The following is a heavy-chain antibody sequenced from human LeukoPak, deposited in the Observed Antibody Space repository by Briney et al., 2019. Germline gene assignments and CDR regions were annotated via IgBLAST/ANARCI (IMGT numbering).Heavy chain of an antibody. V-gene: IGHV3-74*01. CDR2: INIDGSST. J-gene: IGHJ6*03. CDR3: ARDRGGIGYYMDV. Sequence: GGSLRLSCAASGFTFSSYWMHWVRQAPGRGLVWVSRINIDGSSTNYADSVKGRFTISRDNAKNTLYLQMNSLRAEDTAVYYCARDRGGIGYYMDVWGKGTTITVSS. D-gene: IGHD3-16*02. CDR1: GFTFSSYW.